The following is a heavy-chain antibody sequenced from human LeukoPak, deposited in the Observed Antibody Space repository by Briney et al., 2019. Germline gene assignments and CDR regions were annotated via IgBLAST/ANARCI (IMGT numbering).Heavy chain of an antibody. CDR3: ARPAPYYDSSGYEGGFDY. CDR2: INHSGST. Sequence: SETLSLTCAVYGGSFSGYYWSWLRQPPGKGLEWVGEINHSGSTNYNPSLKSRVTISVDTSKNQFSLKLSSVTAADTAVYYCARPAPYYDSSGYEGGFDYWGQGTLVTVSS. D-gene: IGHD3-22*01. CDR1: GGSFSGYY. J-gene: IGHJ4*02. V-gene: IGHV4-34*01.